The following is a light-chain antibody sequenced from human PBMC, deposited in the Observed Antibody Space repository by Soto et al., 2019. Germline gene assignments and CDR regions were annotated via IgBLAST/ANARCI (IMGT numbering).Light chain of an antibody. V-gene: IGKV1-27*01. CDR2: AAS. CDR1: PGIINY. CDR3: QKYNSAPLT. J-gene: IGKJ5*01. Sequence: DIQMTQSPSSLSASVGDRVTITCRASPGIINYLAWYQQKPGKVPKLLIYAASTLQSGVPSRFSGSGSGTEFTLTISSLQPEDVATYYCQKYNSAPLTFGQGTRLE.